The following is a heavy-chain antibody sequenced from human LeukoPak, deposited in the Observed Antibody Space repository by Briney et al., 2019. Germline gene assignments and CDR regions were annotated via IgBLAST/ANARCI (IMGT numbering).Heavy chain of an antibody. Sequence: GGSLRLSCAASGFTFSSHWMSWVRQAPGKGLEWVANIKQDGTEKICVDSVKGRFTSSRDNAKNTLYLQMNSLRAEDTAVYYCARERYYDSSDWGQGTLVTVSS. D-gene: IGHD3-22*01. CDR1: GFTFSSHW. CDR2: IKQDGTEK. V-gene: IGHV3-7*01. CDR3: ARERYYDSSD. J-gene: IGHJ4*02.